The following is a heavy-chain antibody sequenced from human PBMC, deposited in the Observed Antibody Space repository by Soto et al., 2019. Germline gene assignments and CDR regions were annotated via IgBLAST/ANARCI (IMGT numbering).Heavy chain of an antibody. CDR1: GFSLSNHY. J-gene: IGHJ5*02. CDR2: IKNAPGSYNT. V-gene: IGHV3-72*01. Sequence: EVQLVASGGDLVLPGGSLRLSCVASGFSLSNHYMEWVRQAPGKGLEWIGLIKNAPGSYNTEYAASVKGRFIISRDDSKNTLYLQMHSLRTEDTAVYYCADVMWRGYYLPWGQGTLVTVSS. D-gene: IGHD3-22*01. CDR3: ADVMWRGYYLP.